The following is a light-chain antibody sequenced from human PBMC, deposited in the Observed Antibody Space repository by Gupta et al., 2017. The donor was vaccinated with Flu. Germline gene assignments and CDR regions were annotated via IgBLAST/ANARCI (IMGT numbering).Light chain of an antibody. CDR1: TSLLRSDRYRY. Sequence: TPVEPASVSSRSSTSLLRSDRYRYLDWYQQKPVKSPKLLISLASYRETGVPDRFSGSGSGTDFTLTISRLQSEDVAIYYCLHALNDPRTFGQGTKLEIK. CDR2: LAS. V-gene: IGKV2-28*01. CDR3: LHALNDPRT. J-gene: IGKJ2*01.